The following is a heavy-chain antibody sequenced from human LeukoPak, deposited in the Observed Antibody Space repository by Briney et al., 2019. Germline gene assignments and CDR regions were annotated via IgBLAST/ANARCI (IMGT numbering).Heavy chain of an antibody. CDR1: GFTFSTYS. J-gene: IGHJ4*02. CDR3: ARDLYCSGGSCAGYFDY. D-gene: IGHD2-15*01. Sequence: GGSLRLSCAASGFTFSTYSMNWVRQAPGKGLEWVSSISSGSSYIYYADSEKGRFTISRDNAKNSLYLQMNSLRAEDTAVYYCARDLYCSGGSCAGYFDYWGQGTLVTVSS. V-gene: IGHV3-21*01. CDR2: ISSGSSYI.